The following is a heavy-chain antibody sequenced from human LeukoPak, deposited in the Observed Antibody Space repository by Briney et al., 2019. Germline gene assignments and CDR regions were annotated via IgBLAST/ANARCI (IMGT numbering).Heavy chain of an antibody. J-gene: IGHJ5*02. Sequence: ASVKVSCKASGYTFTSYDINWVRQATGQGLEWMGWMNPNSGNTGYAQKFQGRVTMTRNTSISTAYMELSSLRSEDTAVYYCARVRAYYYDSSGYYYWFDPWGQGTLVTVSS. CDR1: GYTFTSYD. V-gene: IGHV1-8*01. D-gene: IGHD3-22*01. CDR2: MNPNSGNT. CDR3: ARVRAYYYDSSGYYYWFDP.